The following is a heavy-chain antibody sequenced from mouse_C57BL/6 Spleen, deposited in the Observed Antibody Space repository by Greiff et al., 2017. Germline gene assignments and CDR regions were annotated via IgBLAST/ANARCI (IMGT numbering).Heavy chain of an antibody. D-gene: IGHD1-1*02. J-gene: IGHJ4*01. Sequence: QVHVKQSGPGLVQPSQSLSITCTVSGFSLTSYGVHWVRQSPGKGLEWLGVIGIGGSTDYNAAFISRLSISKDNSKSQVFFKMNSLQADDTAIYYGSSMGVSTDYYAMDYWGQGTSVTVSS. CDR1: GFSLTSYG. CDR2: IGIGGST. V-gene: IGHV2-2*01. CDR3: SSMGVSTDYYAMDY.